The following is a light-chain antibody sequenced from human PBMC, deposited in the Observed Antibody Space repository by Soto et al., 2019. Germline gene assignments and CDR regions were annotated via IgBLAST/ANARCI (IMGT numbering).Light chain of an antibody. CDR2: GAS. Sequence: AFALSPGALSLDTEGRATLSCRASQSVSSRYLAWYQQKPGQAPRLLLYGASSRATGIPARFSGSGSGTDLTLTISRLEPEDFAVYYCQQYGSSRRVTFGGGTKVDIK. CDR3: QQYGSSRRVT. V-gene: IGKV3-20*01. CDR1: QSVSSRY. J-gene: IGKJ4*01.